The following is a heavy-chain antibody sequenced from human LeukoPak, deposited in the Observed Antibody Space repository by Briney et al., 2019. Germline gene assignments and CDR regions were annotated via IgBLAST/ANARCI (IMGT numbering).Heavy chain of an antibody. V-gene: IGHV4-34*01. D-gene: IGHD3-9*01. Sequence: SETLSLTCAAYGGSFSGYYWSWIRQPPGKGLEWIGEINHSGSTNYNPSLKSRVTISADTSKNQFSLKLSSVTAADTAVYYCARHDILTGNYYFDYWGQGTLVTVSS. CDR2: INHSGST. CDR3: ARHDILTGNYYFDY. CDR1: GGSFSGYY. J-gene: IGHJ4*02.